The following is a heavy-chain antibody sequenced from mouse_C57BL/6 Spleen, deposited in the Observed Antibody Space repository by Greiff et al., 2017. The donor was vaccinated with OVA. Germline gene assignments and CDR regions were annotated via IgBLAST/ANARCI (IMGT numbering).Heavy chain of an antibody. D-gene: IGHD2-4*01. Sequence: QVQLQQPGTELVKPGASVKLSCKASGYTFTSYWMHWVKQRPGQGLEWIGNINPSNGGPNYNEKFKSKATLTVDKSSSTAYMQLSSLTSEDSAVYYCARGKNYDYDASYGYFDVWGTGTTVTVSS. J-gene: IGHJ1*03. V-gene: IGHV1-53*01. CDR2: INPSNGGP. CDR3: ARGKNYDYDASYGYFDV. CDR1: GYTFTSYW.